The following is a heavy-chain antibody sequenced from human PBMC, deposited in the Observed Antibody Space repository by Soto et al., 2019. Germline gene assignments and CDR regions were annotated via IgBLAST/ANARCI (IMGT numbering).Heavy chain of an antibody. J-gene: IGHJ6*02. CDR1: VGSFSSYA. CDR3: ASSVGRRLWSKRGYYYYGMDV. V-gene: IGHV1-69*01. CDR2: IIPFFVKA. Sequence: QVQLVQSGAEVKKPGSSVKVSCTASVGSFSSYAISWVRQSPGQGLEWMGGIIPFFVKANYAQKCQDRVTMTSDVSTSTAYMELSSMRSEDTAVYYFASSVGRRLWSKRGYYYYGMDVWGQGPTLTVSS. D-gene: IGHD5-18*01.